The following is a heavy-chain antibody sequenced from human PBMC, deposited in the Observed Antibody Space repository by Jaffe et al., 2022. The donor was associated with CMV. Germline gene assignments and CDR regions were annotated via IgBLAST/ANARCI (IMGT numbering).Heavy chain of an antibody. V-gene: IGHV4-59*01. Sequence: QVQLQESGPGLVKPSETLSLTCTVSGGSISSYYWSWIRQPPGKGLEWIGYIYYSGSTNYNPSLKSRVTISVDTSKNQFSLKLSSVTAADTAVYYCAGLLGEAVAAAGQGPGGGGTFDPWGQGTLVTVSS. CDR3: AGLLGEAVAAAGQGPGGGGTFDP. CDR2: IYYSGST. D-gene: IGHD6-13*01. CDR1: GGSISSYY. J-gene: IGHJ5*02.